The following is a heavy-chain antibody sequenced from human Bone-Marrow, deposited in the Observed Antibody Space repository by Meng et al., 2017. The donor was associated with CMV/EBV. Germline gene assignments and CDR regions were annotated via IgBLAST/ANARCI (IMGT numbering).Heavy chain of an antibody. V-gene: IGHV3-43*01. CDR3: AKGSGGGWSGYYTGFDY. CDR1: GFTFDDYT. CDR2: ISWDGGST. J-gene: IGHJ4*02. Sequence: GESLKISCAASGFTFDDYTMHWVRQAPGKGLEWVSLISWDGGSTYYADSVKGRFTISRDNSKNSLYLQMNSLRTEDTALYYCAKGSGGGWSGYYTGFDYWGQATLVTVSS. D-gene: IGHD3-3*01.